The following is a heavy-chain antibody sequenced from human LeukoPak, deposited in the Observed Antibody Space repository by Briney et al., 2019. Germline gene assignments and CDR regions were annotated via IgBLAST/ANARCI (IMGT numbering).Heavy chain of an antibody. CDR3: AKSGYYYDSSGSYPIDY. CDR2: INHSGST. CDR1: GGSFSGYY. Sequence: SETLSLTCAVYGGSFSGYYWSWIRQPPGKGLEWIGEINHSGSTNYNPSLKSRVTISVDTSKNQFSLTLSSVTAADTAVYYCAKSGYYYDSSGSYPIDYWGQGTLVTVSS. V-gene: IGHV4-34*01. J-gene: IGHJ4*02. D-gene: IGHD3-22*01.